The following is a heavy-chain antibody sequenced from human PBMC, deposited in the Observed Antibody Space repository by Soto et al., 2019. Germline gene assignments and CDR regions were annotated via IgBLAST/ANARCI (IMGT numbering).Heavy chain of an antibody. CDR1: GFIVSSSY. J-gene: IGHJ4*02. D-gene: IGHD6-13*01. CDR2: IYSDGRT. CDR3: ARCSGWYGQCYFDC. V-gene: IGHV3-53*02. Sequence: DVQLVETGGGLIQPGGSLRLSCAASGFIVSSSYMSWFRQAPGKGLEWVSVIYSDGRTYYADSVKGRFTISRANSKNTLYLHMNSLSAEATAVYYCARCSGWYGQCYFDCWGQGTLVTVSS.